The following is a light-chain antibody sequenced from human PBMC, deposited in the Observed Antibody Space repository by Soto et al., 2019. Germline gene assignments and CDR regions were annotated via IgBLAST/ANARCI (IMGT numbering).Light chain of an antibody. J-gene: IGKJ4*01. CDR1: QTISKY. V-gene: IGKV1-39*01. CDR2: GAS. CDR3: QQSHSAPLA. Sequence: DIQMTQSPSSLSASVGDRVTITCRASQTISKYLIWYQQKPEKAPKVLIYGASSLQSGVPSRFSGSGSGTDFTLTISNLQPEDFATYFCQQSHSAPLAFGGGTKVEI.